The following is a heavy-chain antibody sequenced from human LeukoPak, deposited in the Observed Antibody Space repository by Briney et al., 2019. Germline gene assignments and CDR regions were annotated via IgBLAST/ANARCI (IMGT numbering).Heavy chain of an antibody. Sequence: ASVKVSCKASGYTFTSYYMHWVRQAPGQGLEWMGIINPSGGSTSYAQKFQGRVTMTRDTSTSTVYMELSSLRSEDTAVYYCARELPMCSGGSCYPTGGGDYWGQGTLVTVSS. V-gene: IGHV1-46*01. J-gene: IGHJ4*02. CDR2: INPSGGST. CDR1: GYTFTSYY. D-gene: IGHD2-15*01. CDR3: ARELPMCSGGSCYPTGGGDY.